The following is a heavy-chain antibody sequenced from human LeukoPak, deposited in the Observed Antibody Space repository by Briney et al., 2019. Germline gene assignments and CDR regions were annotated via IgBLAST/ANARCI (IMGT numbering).Heavy chain of an antibody. J-gene: IGHJ4*02. CDR1: GFTFSSYW. D-gene: IGHD1-26*01. V-gene: IGHV3-7*01. Sequence: GGSLRLSCAASGFTFSSYWMTWVRQAPWKGLEWVSNINGDGSIENYVHSVRGRFSIFRDNAKDALYLQMNSLRVDDTAIYYCARDPIVGDTGGGDYWGQGTLVTVPS. CDR3: ARDPIVGDTGGGDY. CDR2: INGDGSIE.